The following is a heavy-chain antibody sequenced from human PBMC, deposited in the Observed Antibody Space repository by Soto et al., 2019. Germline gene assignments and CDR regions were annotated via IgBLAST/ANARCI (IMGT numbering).Heavy chain of an antibody. V-gene: IGHV3-21*01. D-gene: IGHD3-3*01. CDR1: GFTFSSYS. CDR2: ISSSSSYI. J-gene: IGHJ6*03. Sequence: GGSLRLSCAASGFTFSSYSMNWVRQAPGKGLEWVSSISSSSSYIYYADSVKGRFTISRDNAKNSLYLQMNSLRAEDTAVYYCARDSERLLEWLLYDYYYYMDVWGKGTPVTVPS. CDR3: ARDSERLLEWLLYDYYYYMDV.